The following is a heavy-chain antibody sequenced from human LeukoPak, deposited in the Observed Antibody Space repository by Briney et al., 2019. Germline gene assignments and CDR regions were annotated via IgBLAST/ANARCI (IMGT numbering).Heavy chain of an antibody. V-gene: IGHV1-18*01. J-gene: IGHJ6*02. CDR2: ISAYNVNT. D-gene: IGHD1-26*01. CDR1: GYTFTSYG. CDR3: ARMWENYYYGMDV. Sequence: ASVKVSCKASGYTFTSYGISWVRQAPGQGLEWMGWISAYNVNTKYAQTLQGRATMTTDTSTTTAYMELRSLRSDDTAVYYCARMWENYYYGMDVWGQGTTVTVSS.